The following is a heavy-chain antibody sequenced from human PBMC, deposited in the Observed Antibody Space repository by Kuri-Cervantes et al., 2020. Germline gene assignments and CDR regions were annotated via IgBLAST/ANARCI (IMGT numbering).Heavy chain of an antibody. Sequence: GSLRLSCTVSGGSISSYYWSWIRQPPGKGLEWIGYIYYSGSTNYNPSLKSRVTISVDTSKNQFSLKLSSVTAADTAVYYCARAYYYDSSGYPTNWFDPWGQGTLVTVSS. D-gene: IGHD3-22*01. CDR2: IYYSGST. CDR3: ARAYYYDSSGYPTNWFDP. CDR1: GGSISSYY. V-gene: IGHV4-59*12. J-gene: IGHJ5*02.